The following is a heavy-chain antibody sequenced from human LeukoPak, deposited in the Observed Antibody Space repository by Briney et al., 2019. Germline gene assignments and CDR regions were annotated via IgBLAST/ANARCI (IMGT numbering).Heavy chain of an antibody. V-gene: IGHV4-59*08. D-gene: IGHD1-26*01. Sequence: PSETLSLTCTVSGGSISSYYWSWIRQPPGKGLEWIGYIYYSGTTYYNPSLKSRVTISVDTSKNQFSLKLSSVTAADTAVYYCARHRYRSGSDWIDPWGQGTLVTVSS. J-gene: IGHJ5*02. CDR2: IYYSGTT. CDR3: ARHRYRSGSDWIDP. CDR1: GGSISSYY.